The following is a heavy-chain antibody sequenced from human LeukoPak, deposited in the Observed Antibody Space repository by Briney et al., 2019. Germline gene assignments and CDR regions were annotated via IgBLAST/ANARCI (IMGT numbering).Heavy chain of an antibody. Sequence: PGGSLRLSCAASGFTFSSYAMSWVRQAPGKGLEWVSAISGSGGSTYYADSVKGRFTISRDNSKNTLYLQMNSLGAEDTAVYYCAKGVTMVRGAISRDAFDIWGQGTMVTVSS. D-gene: IGHD3-10*01. CDR1: GFTFSSYA. CDR2: ISGSGGST. J-gene: IGHJ3*02. CDR3: AKGVTMVRGAISRDAFDI. V-gene: IGHV3-23*01.